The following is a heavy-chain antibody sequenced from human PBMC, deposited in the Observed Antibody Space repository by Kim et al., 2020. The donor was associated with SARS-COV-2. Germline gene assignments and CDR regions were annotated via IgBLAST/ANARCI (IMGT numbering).Heavy chain of an antibody. D-gene: IGHD6-19*01. CDR1: GGTFSSYA. CDR3: ARDPGYEWLESDY. CDR2: IIPIFGTA. Sequence: SVKVSCKASGGTFSSYAISWVRQAPGQGLEWMGGIIPIFGTANYAQKFQGRVTITADESTSTAYMELSSLRSEDTAVYYCARDPGYEWLESDYWGQGTLVTVSS. J-gene: IGHJ4*02. V-gene: IGHV1-69*13.